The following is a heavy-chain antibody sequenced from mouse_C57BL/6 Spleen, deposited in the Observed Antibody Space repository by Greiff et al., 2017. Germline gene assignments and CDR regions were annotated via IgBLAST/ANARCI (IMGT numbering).Heavy chain of an antibody. J-gene: IGHJ3*01. V-gene: IGHV1-4*01. CDR3: AREELGRFAY. CDR2: INPSSGYT. D-gene: IGHD4-1*01. Sequence: QVQLKESGAELARPGASVKMSCKASGYTFTSYTMHWVKQRPGQGLEWIGYINPSSGYTKYNQKFKDKATLTADKSSSTAYMQLSSLTSEDSAVYYCAREELGRFAYWGQGTLVTVSA. CDR1: GYTFTSYT.